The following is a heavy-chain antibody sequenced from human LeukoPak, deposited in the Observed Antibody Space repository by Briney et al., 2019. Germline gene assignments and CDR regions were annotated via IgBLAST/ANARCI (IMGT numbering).Heavy chain of an antibody. D-gene: IGHD5-18*01. V-gene: IGHV3-23*01. J-gene: IGHJ4*02. Sequence: GGSLRLSCVASRFTLSSYAMSWVRQGPGKGLEWVSAISGSGYTTYYADSVKGRFTISRDNAKNSLYLQMNSLRAEDTALYYCAKAQSLQLWLRYYFDYWGQGTLVTVSS. CDR2: ISGSGYTT. CDR1: RFTLSSYA. CDR3: AKAQSLQLWLRYYFDY.